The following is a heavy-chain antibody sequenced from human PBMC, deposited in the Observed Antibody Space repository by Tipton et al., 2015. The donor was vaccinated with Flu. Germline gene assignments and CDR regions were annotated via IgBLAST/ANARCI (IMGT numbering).Heavy chain of an antibody. CDR2: IYASGSA. D-gene: IGHD3-10*01. V-gene: IGHV4-61*02. CDR1: GGSISRGSYY. Sequence: TLSLTCTVSGGSISRGSYYYNWIRQPAGEGLEWIGRIYASGSANYSPSLKRRVTMSVDTSKSQFSLNLNSVTDADTAVYYCARVLKRGFGEIYIGCWGLGTLVTVSS. CDR3: ARVLKRGFGEIYIGC. J-gene: IGHJ4*02.